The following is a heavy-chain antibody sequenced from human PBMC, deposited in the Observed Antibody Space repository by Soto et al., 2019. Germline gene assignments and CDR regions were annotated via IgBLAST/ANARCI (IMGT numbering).Heavy chain of an antibody. J-gene: IGHJ4*02. V-gene: IGHV1-69*01. CDR2: IIPIFGTA. CDR3: AGYSSSSRVLLFDY. D-gene: IGHD6-6*01. Sequence: QVQLVQSGAEVKKPGSSVKVSCKASGGTFSSYAISWVRQAPGQGLEWMGGIIPIFGTANYAQKFQGRVTITADESTSTAYMELSSRRSEDTAVYYCAGYSSSSRVLLFDYWGKGTLVSVSS. CDR1: GGTFSSYA.